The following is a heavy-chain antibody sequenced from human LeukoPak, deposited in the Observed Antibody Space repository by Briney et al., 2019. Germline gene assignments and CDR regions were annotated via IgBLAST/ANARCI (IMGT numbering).Heavy chain of an antibody. CDR2: IKQDGSEI. Sequence: GGSLRLYCAASGFTFNNYWMSWVRQAPGKGLEWVANIKQDGSEIYYVDSVKGRFTISRDNTKNSVYLQMNSLRAEDTAVYYCARQLGGSGSYWGQGTLVTVSS. CDR1: GFTFNNYW. CDR3: ARQLGGSGSY. J-gene: IGHJ4*02. D-gene: IGHD3-10*01. V-gene: IGHV3-7*01.